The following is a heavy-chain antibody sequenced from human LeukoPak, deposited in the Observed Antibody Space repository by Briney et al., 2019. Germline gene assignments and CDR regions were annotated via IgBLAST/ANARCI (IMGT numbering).Heavy chain of an antibody. J-gene: IGHJ6*03. CDR1: GFRFNTYW. Sequence: GGSLRLSCAASGFRFNTYWMSWVRQAPGRGLEWVANIKQDGNEKYYADSVKGRFTISRDNGKNSLDLQMNSLRAEDTAVYYCARHGSITMVRGRLRYYYMDVWGKGTTVTISS. D-gene: IGHD3-10*01. CDR3: ARHGSITMVRGRLRYYYMDV. CDR2: IKQDGNEK. V-gene: IGHV3-7*03.